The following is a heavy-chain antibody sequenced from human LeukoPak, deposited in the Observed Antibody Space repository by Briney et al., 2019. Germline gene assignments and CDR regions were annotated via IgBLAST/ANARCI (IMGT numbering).Heavy chain of an antibody. J-gene: IGHJ6*02. CDR3: ARAYYDFWSGYYYYYYYGMDV. V-gene: IGHV3-7*04. CDR2: IKQDGSEK. CDR1: GFTFSSYW. Sequence: GGSLRLSCAASGFTFSSYWMSWVRQAPGKGLEWVANIKQDGSEKYVDSVKGRFTISRDNAKNPLYLQMNSLRVEDTAVYYCARAYYDFWSGYYYYYYYGMDVWGQGTTVTVSS. D-gene: IGHD3-3*01.